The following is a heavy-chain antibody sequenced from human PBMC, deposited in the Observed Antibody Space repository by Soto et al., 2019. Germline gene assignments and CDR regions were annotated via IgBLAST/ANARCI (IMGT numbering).Heavy chain of an antibody. CDR3: ARYSYGLNYFDY. V-gene: IGHV4-30-4*01. D-gene: IGHD5-18*01. J-gene: IGHJ4*02. CDR2: IYYSGST. CDR1: GGSISSGDYY. Sequence: SETLSLTCTVSGGSISSGDYYWSWIRQPPGKGLEWIGYIYYSGSTYYNPSLKSRVTISVDTSKKQFSLKLSSVTAADTAVYYCARYSYGLNYFDYWGQGTLVTVS.